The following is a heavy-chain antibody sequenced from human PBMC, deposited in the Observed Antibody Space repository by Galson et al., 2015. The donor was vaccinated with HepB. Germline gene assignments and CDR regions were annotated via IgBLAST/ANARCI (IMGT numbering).Heavy chain of an antibody. CDR2: IWHDGGKK. Sequence: SLRLSCAASGFTFKNFGMHWVRQAPGKGLDWVAVIWHDGGKKYYGDSVKGRFTVSRDNHENTPSLQMNSLRVEDTATYFCARSLGIGIDFWGQGSLVIVSS. D-gene: IGHD2-21*01. CDR3: ARSLGIGIDF. V-gene: IGHV3-33*08. J-gene: IGHJ4*02. CDR1: GFTFKNFG.